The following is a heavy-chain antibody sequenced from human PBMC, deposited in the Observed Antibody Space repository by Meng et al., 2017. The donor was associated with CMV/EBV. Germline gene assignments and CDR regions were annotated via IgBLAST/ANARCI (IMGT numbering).Heavy chain of an antibody. D-gene: IGHD5-24*01. CDR1: GYTFTSYA. J-gene: IGHJ3*02. Sequence: ASVKVSCKASGYTFTSYAMHWVRQAPGQRLEWMGWSNAGNGNTKYSQEFQGRVTITRDTSASTAYMELSSLSSDDTAVYYCARNWRDGHTLDPFNIWGQGTMVTVSS. CDR3: ARNWRDGHTLDPFNI. V-gene: IGHV1-3*02. CDR2: SNAGNGNT.